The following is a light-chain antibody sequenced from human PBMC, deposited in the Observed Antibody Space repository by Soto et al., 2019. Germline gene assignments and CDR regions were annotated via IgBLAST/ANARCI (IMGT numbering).Light chain of an antibody. Sequence: QSVLTQPPSVSAAPGQKVTISCSGSSANIGNNYVSWYQQVPGTAPKLLIYDNSERPSGIPDRFSGSKSGTSATLGITGLQAGDEADYYCGTWDNSLSAGVFGGGPKLTVL. CDR3: GTWDNSLSAGV. CDR2: DNS. J-gene: IGLJ2*01. CDR1: SANIGNNY. V-gene: IGLV1-51*01.